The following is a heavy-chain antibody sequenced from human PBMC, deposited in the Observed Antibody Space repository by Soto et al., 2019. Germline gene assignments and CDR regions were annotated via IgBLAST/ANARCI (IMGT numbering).Heavy chain of an antibody. CDR2: INPNSGGT. CDR3: AIISGCISTSCQQKRPYYYYYYGMDV. J-gene: IGHJ6*02. D-gene: IGHD2-2*01. V-gene: IGHV1-2*04. CDR1: GYTLTGYY. Sequence: ASVKVSCKASGYTLTGYYMHWVRQAPGQGLEWMGWINPNSGGTNYAQKFQGWVTMTRDTSISTAYMELSRLRSDDTAVYYCAIISGCISTSCQQKRPYYYYYYGMDVWGQGTTVTV.